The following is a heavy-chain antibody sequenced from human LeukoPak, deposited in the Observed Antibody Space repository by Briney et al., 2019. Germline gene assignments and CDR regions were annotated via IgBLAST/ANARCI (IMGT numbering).Heavy chain of an antibody. J-gene: IGHJ4*02. CDR2: ISSYSDTI. D-gene: IGHD2-2*01. V-gene: IGHV3-48*04. CDR1: GFTFSSYS. Sequence: GGSLRLSCAASGFTFSSYSMNWVRQAPGKGLEWVSYISSYSDTIYYADSVRGRFTISRDNAKNSLYLQMNSLRAEDTAVYYCARDTRGESDYWGQGTLVTVSS. CDR3: ARDTRGESDY.